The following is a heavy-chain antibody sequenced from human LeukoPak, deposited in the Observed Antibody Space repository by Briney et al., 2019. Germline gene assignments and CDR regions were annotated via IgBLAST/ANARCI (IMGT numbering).Heavy chain of an antibody. V-gene: IGHV1-24*01. CDR1: GYTLTELS. CDR3: AKDLKGLRYFDWLLHAFLYDY. Sequence: ASVKVSCKVSGYTLTELSMHWVRQAPGKGLEWMGGFDPEDGETIYAQKFQGRVTMTEDTSTDTAYMELSSLRAEDTAVYYCAKDLKGLRYFDWLLHAFLYDYWGQGTLVTVSS. CDR2: FDPEDGET. D-gene: IGHD3-9*01. J-gene: IGHJ4*02.